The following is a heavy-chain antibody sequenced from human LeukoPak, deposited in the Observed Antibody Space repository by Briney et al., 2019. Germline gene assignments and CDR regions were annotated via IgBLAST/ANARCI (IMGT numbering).Heavy chain of an antibody. D-gene: IGHD3-10*01. Sequence: GGSLRLSCAASGFTFSSYAMSWVRQAPGKGLEWVSAISGSGGSTYYADSVKGRFTISRDNSKNTLYLQMNSLRAGDTAVYYCAVPYGFGELLYRFDYWGQGTLVTVSS. CDR2: ISGSGGST. J-gene: IGHJ4*02. CDR1: GFTFSSYA. CDR3: AVPYGFGELLYRFDY. V-gene: IGHV3-23*01.